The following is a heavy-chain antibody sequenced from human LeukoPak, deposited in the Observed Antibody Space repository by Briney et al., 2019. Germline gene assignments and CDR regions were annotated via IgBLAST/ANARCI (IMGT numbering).Heavy chain of an antibody. Sequence: HPGGSLRLSCAASGFTFSNYGMHWVRQAPGKGLEWVAFVRYDETTKFYADSVKGRLTISRDNSKTTLYLQMNSLGAEDTAVYYCAKDVPAAYFDYWGQGTLVTVSS. J-gene: IGHJ4*02. CDR1: GFTFSNYG. D-gene: IGHD2-2*01. V-gene: IGHV3-30*02. CDR3: AKDVPAAYFDY. CDR2: VRYDETTK.